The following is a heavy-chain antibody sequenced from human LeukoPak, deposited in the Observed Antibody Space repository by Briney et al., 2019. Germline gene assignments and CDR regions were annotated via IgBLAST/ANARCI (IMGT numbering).Heavy chain of an antibody. Sequence: GGSLRLSCAASGFTFSGYSMNWVRQAPGRGLEWVSSISSSSSYIYYADSVKGRFTISRDNAKNSLYLQMNSLRAEDTAVYYCARDPYSSGWYDYWGQGTLVTVSS. V-gene: IGHV3-21*01. CDR1: GFTFSGYS. D-gene: IGHD6-19*01. CDR2: ISSSSSYI. J-gene: IGHJ4*02. CDR3: ARDPYSSGWYDY.